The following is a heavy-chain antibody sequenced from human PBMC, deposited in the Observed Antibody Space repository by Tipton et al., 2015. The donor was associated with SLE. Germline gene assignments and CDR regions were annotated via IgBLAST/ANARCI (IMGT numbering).Heavy chain of an antibody. CDR1: GGSISSSYY. Sequence: TLSLTCIVSGGSISSSYYWGWVRQPPGKGLEWIGEINHSGNTNYNPSLKSRITISVDTSKNQFSLKLSSVTAADTAVYYCARAGRAEDIWGQGTMVTVSS. V-gene: IGHV4/OR15-8*01. D-gene: IGHD1-14*01. CDR3: ARAGRAEDI. J-gene: IGHJ3*02. CDR2: INHSGNT.